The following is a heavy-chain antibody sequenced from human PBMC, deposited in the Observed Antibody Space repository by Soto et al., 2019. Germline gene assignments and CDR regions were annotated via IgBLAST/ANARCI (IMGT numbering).Heavy chain of an antibody. D-gene: IGHD3-3*01. Sequence: SETLSLTCTVSGGSISSGDYYWSWIRQPPGKGLEWIGYIQYSGSTNYNYNPSLKSRVTISVDTSKNQFSLKLTSVTAADTAAYYFVRDPADLWSGYNRFAPWGKGPLV. V-gene: IGHV4-30-4*01. J-gene: IGHJ5*02. CDR3: VRDPADLWSGYNRFAP. CDR2: IQYSGSTNY. CDR1: GGSISSGDYY.